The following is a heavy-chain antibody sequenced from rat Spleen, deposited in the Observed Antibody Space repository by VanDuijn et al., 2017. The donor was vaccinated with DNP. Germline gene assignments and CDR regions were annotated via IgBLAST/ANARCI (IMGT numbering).Heavy chain of an antibody. CDR1: GYSITSGY. V-gene: IGHV3-1*01. J-gene: IGHJ2*01. Sequence: EVQLQESGPGLVKPSQSLSLTCSVTGYSITSGYGWNWIRKFPGNKLEWMGYISYSGSTNYNPSLKSRFSITRDTSKNQFFLQLNSVTTEDTATYYCARWSRYFDYWGQGVMVTVSS. CDR2: ISYSGST. CDR3: ARWSRYFDY.